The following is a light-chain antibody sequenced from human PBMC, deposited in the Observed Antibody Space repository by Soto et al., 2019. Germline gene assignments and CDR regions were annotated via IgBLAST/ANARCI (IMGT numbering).Light chain of an antibody. Sequence: QSALTQPASVSGSPGQSIAISCTGTSSDVGTYNLVSWYQQHPGKAPKLVIYEGSKRPSGVSSRFSGSKSGNTASLTISGLQTEDEADYYCCSYAGSTPVLFGGGTKLTVL. CDR3: CSYAGSTPVL. V-gene: IGLV2-23*01. J-gene: IGLJ2*01. CDR2: EGS. CDR1: SSDVGTYNL.